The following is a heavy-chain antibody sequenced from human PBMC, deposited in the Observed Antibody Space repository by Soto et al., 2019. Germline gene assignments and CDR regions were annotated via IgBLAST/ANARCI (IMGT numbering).Heavy chain of an antibody. CDR2: ISGSASST. CDR1: GFTFSGYA. V-gene: IGHV3-23*01. Sequence: EVQLLESGGGLVQPGGSLRLSCAASGFTFSGYAMSWVRQAPGKGLEWVSGISGSASSTYYADSVKGRFTISRDNSKNTLYLQMSSLRDEDTAIYYCAKDLRATTSRGVFDIWGQWTMVTVSS. CDR3: AKDLRATTSRGVFDI. D-gene: IGHD5-12*01. J-gene: IGHJ3*02.